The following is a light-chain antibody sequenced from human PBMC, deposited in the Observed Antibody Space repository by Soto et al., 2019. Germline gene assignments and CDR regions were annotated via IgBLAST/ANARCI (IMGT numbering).Light chain of an antibody. CDR2: DAS. Sequence: EIVLTQSPGTLSLSPGERATLSCRASQYITIYLAWYQQKPGQAPRLLIYDASNRATGIPARFSASGSGTDFTLTISDVQPEDFALYYCHQRQSWPRTFGQGTKVDI. CDR1: QYITIY. CDR3: HQRQSWPRT. J-gene: IGKJ1*01. V-gene: IGKV3-11*01.